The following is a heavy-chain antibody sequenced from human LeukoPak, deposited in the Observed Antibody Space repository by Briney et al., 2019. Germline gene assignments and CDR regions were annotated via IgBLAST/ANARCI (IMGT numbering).Heavy chain of an antibody. J-gene: IGHJ4*02. Sequence: SETLSLTCSVAGYSISSGYYWGWIRQPPGKGLEWIGSISHSGSTYYNPSLKSRVTISVDTSKNQFSLKLSSVTAADTAVYYCARTQQQYSYGPLGYWGQGTLVTVSA. D-gene: IGHD5-18*01. CDR3: ARTQQQYSYGPLGY. V-gene: IGHV4-38-2*02. CDR2: ISHSGST. CDR1: GYSISSGYY.